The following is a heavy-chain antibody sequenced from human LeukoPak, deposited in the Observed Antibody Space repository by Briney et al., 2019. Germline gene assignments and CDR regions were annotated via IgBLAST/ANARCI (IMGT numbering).Heavy chain of an antibody. J-gene: IGHJ4*02. CDR2: IRSSSSTI. CDR3: ARGNWGDYVVY. CDR1: GFTVTSYS. Sequence: TGGSLRLSCAVSGFTVTSYSMNWVRQAPGKGLEWVSYIRSSSSTIYYADSVKGRFTISRDNAKNSLYLQMNRLRDEDTAVYYCARGNWGDYVVYWNQGPLVTVSS. V-gene: IGHV3-48*02. D-gene: IGHD7-27*01.